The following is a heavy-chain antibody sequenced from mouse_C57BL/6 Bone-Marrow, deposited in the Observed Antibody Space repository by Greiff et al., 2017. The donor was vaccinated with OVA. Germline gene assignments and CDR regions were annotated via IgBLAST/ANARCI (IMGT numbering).Heavy chain of an antibody. CDR1: GYTFTSYW. CDR2: IYPSDSET. V-gene: IGHV1-61*01. Sequence: QVQLQQPGAELVRPGSSVKLSCKASGYTFTSYWMDWVKQRPGQGLEWIGNIYPSDSETHYNQKFKDKATLTVDKSSSTAYMQLSSLTTEDSAVYYCARTYYEYDGRFGYWGQGTLVTVSA. CDR3: ARTYYEYDGRFGY. J-gene: IGHJ3*01. D-gene: IGHD2-4*01.